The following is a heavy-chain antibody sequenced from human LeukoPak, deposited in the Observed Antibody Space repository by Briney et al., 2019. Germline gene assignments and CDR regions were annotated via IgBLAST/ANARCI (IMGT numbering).Heavy chain of an antibody. D-gene: IGHD3-9*01. CDR1: GYTFTSYG. Sequence: GASVKVSCKASGYTFTSYGISWVRQAPGQGLEWMGWISAYNGNTNYAQKLQGRVTMTTDTSTSTAYMELRSLRSDDTAVYYCARGGLSGDYDILTGYQYWGQGTLVTVSS. CDR3: ARGGLSGDYDILTGYQY. J-gene: IGHJ4*02. CDR2: ISAYNGNT. V-gene: IGHV1-18*04.